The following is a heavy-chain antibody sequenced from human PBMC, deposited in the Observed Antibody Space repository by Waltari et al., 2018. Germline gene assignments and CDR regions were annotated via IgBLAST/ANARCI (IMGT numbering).Heavy chain of an antibody. CDR2: IKQDGREK. J-gene: IGHJ6*02. CDR3: AREAVVVQGVIFYYGMDV. CDR1: GFTFSSYW. D-gene: IGHD3-10*01. Sequence: EVQLVESGGGLVQPGGSLRLSCAASGFTFSSYWMSWVRQAPGKGLEWVANIKQDGREKYYVDSVKGRFTISRDNAKNSLYLQMNSLRAEDTAVYYCAREAVVVQGVIFYYGMDVWGQGTTVTVSS. V-gene: IGHV3-7*01.